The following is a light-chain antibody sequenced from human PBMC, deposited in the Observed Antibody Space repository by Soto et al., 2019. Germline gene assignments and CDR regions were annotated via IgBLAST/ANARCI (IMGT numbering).Light chain of an antibody. V-gene: IGKV3-20*01. CDR1: HSVSSSY. CDR3: QQYGSSPPAIT. J-gene: IGKJ5*01. Sequence: EVVLTQSPGTLSLSPGERATLSLMSSHSVSSSYLAWYQQKPGQAPRLLIYGASSRATGIPDRFSGSGSGTDFTLTISRLEPEDFAVYYCQQYGSSPPAITFGQGTRLEIK. CDR2: GAS.